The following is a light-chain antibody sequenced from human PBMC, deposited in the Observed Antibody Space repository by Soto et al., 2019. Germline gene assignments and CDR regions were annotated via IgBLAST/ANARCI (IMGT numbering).Light chain of an antibody. J-gene: IGKJ5*01. V-gene: IGKV3-15*01. Sequence: EIVMTQSPATLSVSPGERATLSCMASQSVSSNLAWYQQKPGQAPGLLIYGASTRATGIPARFSGSGSGTEFTLTISSLQSEDFAVYYCQQYNNWPRDTFGQGTRLEIK. CDR3: QQYNNWPRDT. CDR2: GAS. CDR1: QSVSSN.